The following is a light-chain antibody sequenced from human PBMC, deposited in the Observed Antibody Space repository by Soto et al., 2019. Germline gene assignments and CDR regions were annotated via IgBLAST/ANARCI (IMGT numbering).Light chain of an antibody. CDR2: ENN. J-gene: IGLJ3*02. CDR1: SSNIGNNY. Sequence: QSVLTQPPSVSAAPGQTVTISCSGSSSNIGNNYVSWYQQLPGTAPKLLIYENNKGPSGIPDRFSGSKSGTSATLGITALQTGDEADYYCGTWDTSLSAWVFGGGIKLTVL. V-gene: IGLV1-51*02. CDR3: GTWDTSLSAWV.